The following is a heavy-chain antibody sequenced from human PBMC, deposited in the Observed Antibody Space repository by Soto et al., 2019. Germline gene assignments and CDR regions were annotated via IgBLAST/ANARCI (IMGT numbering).Heavy chain of an antibody. D-gene: IGHD2-15*01. CDR2: ISDDGSNK. CDR3: AKEGCFRTESPLYYYGMDV. J-gene: IGHJ6*02. V-gene: IGHV3-30*18. CDR1: GFTLSKYG. Sequence: QVQLVESGGGVVQPGRSLRLSCAASGFTLSKYGMHWVRQAPGKGLEWVAVISDDGSNKYYADYVKGRLTISRDNSKNTIYLQMNSLRLEDTAVYYCAKEGCFRTESPLYYYGMDVWGQGTTVTVSS.